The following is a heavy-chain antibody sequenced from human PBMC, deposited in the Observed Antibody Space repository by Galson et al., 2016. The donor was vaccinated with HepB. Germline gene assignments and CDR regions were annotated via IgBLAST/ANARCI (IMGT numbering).Heavy chain of an antibody. Sequence: SLRLSCAASGFTFSTYSMNWLRQAPGKGLEWVSHISSGSSNIYYADSVKGRFTVSRDNANNSLYLQMNSLRGDDTAVYFCARGLEYAGYWGQGSLVTVSS. J-gene: IGHJ4*02. CDR2: ISSGSSNI. CDR3: ARGLEYAGY. CDR1: GFTFSTYS. D-gene: IGHD1-1*01. V-gene: IGHV3-48*04.